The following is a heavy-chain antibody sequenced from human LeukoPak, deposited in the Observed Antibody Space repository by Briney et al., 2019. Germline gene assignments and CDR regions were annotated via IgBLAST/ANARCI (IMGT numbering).Heavy chain of an antibody. V-gene: IGHV4-4*07. CDR2: IYTSGST. Sequence: SETLSLTCTVSGGSISSYYWSWIRQPAGKGLEWIGRIYTSGSTNYNPSLKSRVTISVDTSKNQFSLKLSSVTAADTAVYYCARRRRRWAAAAFDYWGQGTLVTVSS. CDR1: GGSISSYY. D-gene: IGHD6-13*01. CDR3: ARRRRRWAAAAFDY. J-gene: IGHJ4*02.